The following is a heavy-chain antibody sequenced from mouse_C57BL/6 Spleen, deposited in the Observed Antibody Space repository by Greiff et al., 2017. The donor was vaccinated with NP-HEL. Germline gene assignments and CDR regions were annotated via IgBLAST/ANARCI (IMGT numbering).Heavy chain of an antibody. CDR2: IYPGSGST. V-gene: IGHV1-55*01. CDR3: ARHGYFYAMDY. CDR1: GYTFTSYW. Sequence: QVQLQQPGAELVKPGASVKMSCKASGYTFTSYWITWVKQRPGQGLEWIGDIYPGSGSTKYNEKFKSKATLTVDTSSSTAYMQLSSLTSEDSAVYYCARHGYFYAMDYWGQGTSVTVSS. J-gene: IGHJ4*01. D-gene: IGHD2-3*01.